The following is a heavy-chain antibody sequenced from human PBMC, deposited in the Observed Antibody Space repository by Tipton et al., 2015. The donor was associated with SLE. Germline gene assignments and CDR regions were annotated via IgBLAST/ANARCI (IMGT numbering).Heavy chain of an antibody. Sequence: GLVKPSQTLSLTCAISGDSVSSNSAAWNWIRQSPSRGLEWLGRTYYRSKWYNDYAVSVKSRITINPDTSKNQFSLKLSSVTAADTAVYYCANLGDSSGYERSYYFDYWGQGTLVTVSS. CDR3: ANLGDSSGYERSYYFDY. CDR2: TYYRSKWYN. V-gene: IGHV6-1*01. CDR1: GDSVSSNSAA. J-gene: IGHJ4*02. D-gene: IGHD3-22*01.